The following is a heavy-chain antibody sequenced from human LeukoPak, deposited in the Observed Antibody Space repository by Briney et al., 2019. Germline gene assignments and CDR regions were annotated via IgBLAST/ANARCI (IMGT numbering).Heavy chain of an antibody. CDR2: ISGSGGST. D-gene: IGHD5-18*01. V-gene: IGHV3-23*01. Sequence: GGSLRLSCAASGFTFSSYEMNWVRQAPGKGLEWVSAISGSGGSTYYADSVKGRFTISRDNSKNTLYLQMNSLRAEDTAIYYCTKVIAGIQLWIDYWGQGTLVTVSS. CDR1: GFTFSSYE. J-gene: IGHJ4*02. CDR3: TKVIAGIQLWIDY.